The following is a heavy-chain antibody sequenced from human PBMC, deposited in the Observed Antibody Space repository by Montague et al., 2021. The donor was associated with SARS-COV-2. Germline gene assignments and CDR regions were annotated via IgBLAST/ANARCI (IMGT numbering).Heavy chain of an antibody. CDR3: ARWDPQTLTVISLRGKSANDY. CDR2: INDRGVTNY. D-gene: IGHD4-11*01. J-gene: IGHJ4*02. Sequence: SETLSLTYAVYGEPFSGFFWSWIRQPPGKGLEWIAEINDRGVTNYNYNPSLGSRVTISADTSKNQFSLKLRSVTAADTAVYYCARWDPQTLTVISLRGKSANDYWGQGTLVTVSS. CDR1: GEPFSGFF. V-gene: IGHV4-34*01.